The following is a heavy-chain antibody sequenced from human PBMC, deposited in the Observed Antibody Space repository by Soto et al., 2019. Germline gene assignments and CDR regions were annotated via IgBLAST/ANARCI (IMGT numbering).Heavy chain of an antibody. D-gene: IGHD3-3*01. CDR1: GGTFSSYA. CDR2: IIPIFGTA. Sequence: QVQLVQSGAEVKKPGSSVKVSCKASGGTFSSYAISWVRQAPGQGLEWLGTIIPIFGTANYAQKFQGRVTITADESTSTAYMEPSSLRSEDTAVYYCARTERNDDFWSGYPNYYYYGMDVWGQGTTVTVSS. V-gene: IGHV1-69*18. J-gene: IGHJ6*02. CDR3: ARTERNDDFWSGYPNYYYYGMDV.